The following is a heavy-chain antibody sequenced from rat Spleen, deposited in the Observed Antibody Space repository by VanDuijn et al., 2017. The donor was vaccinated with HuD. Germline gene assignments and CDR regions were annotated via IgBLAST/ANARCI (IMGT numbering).Heavy chain of an antibody. CDR2: ISSGGGNT. Sequence: EVQLVESGGDLVQPGRSLKLSCAASGFTFSSHVMAWVRQAPTKGLEWVASISSGGGNTFYRDSVKGRFTISRDNAKSTLYLQMNSLRSEDTATYYCTRAPPYYGSFDYWGQGVMVTVSS. CDR1: GFTFSSHV. J-gene: IGHJ2*01. D-gene: IGHD1-7*01. V-gene: IGHV5-25*01. CDR3: TRAPPYYGSFDY.